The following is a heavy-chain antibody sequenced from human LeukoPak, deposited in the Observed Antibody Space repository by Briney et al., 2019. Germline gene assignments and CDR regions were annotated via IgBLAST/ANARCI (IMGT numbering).Heavy chain of an antibody. CDR3: ARDGPLVRMITFGNDAFDI. J-gene: IGHJ3*02. D-gene: IGHD3-16*01. Sequence: GGSLRLSCAASGFTFSSYSMNWVRQAPGRGLEWVSYISSSSSTIYYADSVKGRFTISRDNAKNSLYLQMNSLRDEDTAVYYCARDGPLVRMITFGNDAFDIWGQGTMVTVSS. CDR2: ISSSSSTI. CDR1: GFTFSSYS. V-gene: IGHV3-48*02.